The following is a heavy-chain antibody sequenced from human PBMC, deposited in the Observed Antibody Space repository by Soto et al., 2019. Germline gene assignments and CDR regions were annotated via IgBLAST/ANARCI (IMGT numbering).Heavy chain of an antibody. D-gene: IGHD2-21*02. CDR2: INHSGST. V-gene: IGHV4-34*01. CDR1: GGSFSGYY. CDR3: ARDLWGYCGTDCYPLDV. J-gene: IGHJ6*02. Sequence: PSETLSLTCAVYGGSFSGYYWSWIRQPPGKGLEWIGEINHSGSTNYNPSLKSRVTISVDTSKNQFSLKLNSLTAADTAVYYCARDLWGYCGTDCYPLDVWGQGTTVTVSS.